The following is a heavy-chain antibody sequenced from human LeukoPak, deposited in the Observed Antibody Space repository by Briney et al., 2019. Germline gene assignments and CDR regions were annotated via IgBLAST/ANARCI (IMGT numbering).Heavy chain of an antibody. J-gene: IGHJ5*02. Sequence: PGGSLRVSCAASGFTFSSYAMSWVRQALGKGLEWVSAISGSGGSTYHADSVKGRFTISRDNSKNTLYLQMNSLRAEDTAVYYCAKPRGTGTWFDPWGQGTLVTVSS. CDR1: GFTFSSYA. CDR3: AKPRGTGTWFDP. D-gene: IGHD1-1*01. V-gene: IGHV3-23*01. CDR2: ISGSGGST.